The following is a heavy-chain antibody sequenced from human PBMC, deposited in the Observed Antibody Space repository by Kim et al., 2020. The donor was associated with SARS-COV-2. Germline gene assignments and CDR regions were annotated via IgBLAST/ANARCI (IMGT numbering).Heavy chain of an antibody. V-gene: IGHV3-48*04. D-gene: IGHD3-22*01. CDR2: ISSSSSTI. J-gene: IGHJ3*02. CDR3: ARGERGNDSSGYYFRFGAFDI. Sequence: GGSLRLSCAASGFTFSSYSMNWVRQAPGKGLEWVSYISSSSSTIYYADSVKGRFTISRDNAKNSLYLQMNSLRAEDTAVYYCARGERGNDSSGYYFRFGAFDIWGQGTMVTVSS. CDR1: GFTFSSYS.